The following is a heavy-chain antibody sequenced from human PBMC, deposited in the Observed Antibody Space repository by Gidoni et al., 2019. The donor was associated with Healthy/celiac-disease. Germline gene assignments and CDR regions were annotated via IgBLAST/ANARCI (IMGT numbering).Heavy chain of an antibody. D-gene: IGHD4-17*01. Sequence: EVQLLESGGGLLQTGGSLRLSCGASGLTFSSYAMRWVRPAPGKGLEWVPAISGSGGSTYYADSVKGRFTISRDNSKNTLYLQMNSLRAEDTAVYYCAKVPYGDYVNYFDYWGQGTLVTVSS. J-gene: IGHJ4*02. V-gene: IGHV3-23*01. CDR3: AKVPYGDYVNYFDY. CDR2: ISGSGGST. CDR1: GLTFSSYA.